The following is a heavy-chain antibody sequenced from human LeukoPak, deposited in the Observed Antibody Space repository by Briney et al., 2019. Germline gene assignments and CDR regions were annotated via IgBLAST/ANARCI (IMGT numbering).Heavy chain of an antibody. D-gene: IGHD5-18*01. CDR3: ARGSYGGYYYYYMDV. Sequence: SETLSLTCTVSGGSISSYYWSWIRQPPGKGLEWIGYIYYSGSTNYNPSLKSRVTISVDTSKNQFSLKLSSVTAADTAVYYCARGSYGGYYYYYMDVWGKGTTVTISS. CDR2: IYYSGST. V-gene: IGHV4-59*01. J-gene: IGHJ6*03. CDR1: GGSISSYY.